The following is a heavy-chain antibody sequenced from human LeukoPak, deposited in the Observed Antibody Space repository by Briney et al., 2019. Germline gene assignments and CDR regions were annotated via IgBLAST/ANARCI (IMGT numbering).Heavy chain of an antibody. D-gene: IGHD3-16*02. CDR3: ARDQEYDYVWGSYRPFDY. V-gene: IGHV4-38-2*02. CDR2: IYHSGST. CDR1: GYSISSGYY. J-gene: IGHJ4*02. Sequence: PSETLSLTCAVSGYSISSGYYWGWIRQPPGKGLEWIGSIYHSGSTYYNPSLKRRVTISVDTSKNQFSLKLSSVAAADTAVYYCARDQEYDYVWGSYRPFDYWGQGTLVTVSS.